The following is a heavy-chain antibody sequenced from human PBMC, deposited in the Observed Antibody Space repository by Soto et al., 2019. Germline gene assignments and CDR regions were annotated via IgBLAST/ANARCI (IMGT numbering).Heavy chain of an antibody. J-gene: IGHJ5*02. Sequence: SETLSLTGTVSGGSVRSGSYYWSWIRQPPGKGLEWIGYIDYSGSTNYTPSLKSRVTISVDTSKNQFSLKLSSVTAADTAVYDCARDHGSSRPEGWFDPWGQGTLVTVSS. CDR1: GGSVRSGSYY. CDR2: IDYSGST. CDR3: ARDHGSSRPEGWFDP. D-gene: IGHD6-6*01. V-gene: IGHV4-61*01.